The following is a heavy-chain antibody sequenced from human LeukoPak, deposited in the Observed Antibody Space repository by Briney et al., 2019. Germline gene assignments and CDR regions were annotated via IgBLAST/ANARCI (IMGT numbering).Heavy chain of an antibody. Sequence: ASVKVSCKASGYIFTGYYMHWVRQAPGQGLEWMGWINPNSGGTNYAQKFQGRVTMTRDTSISTAYMELSRLRSDDTAVYYCASNTYYYGSGSPYWYFDLWGRGTLVTVSS. CDR2: INPNSGGT. CDR3: ASNTYYYGSGSPYWYFDL. D-gene: IGHD3-10*01. V-gene: IGHV1-2*02. CDR1: GYIFTGYY. J-gene: IGHJ2*01.